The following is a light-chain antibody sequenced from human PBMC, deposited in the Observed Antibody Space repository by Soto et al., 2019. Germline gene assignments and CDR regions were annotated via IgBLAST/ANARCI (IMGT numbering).Light chain of an antibody. V-gene: IGKV1-5*03. CDR3: QHYNSYSEA. J-gene: IGKJ1*01. CDR2: TAS. CDR1: QSISSW. Sequence: DIQMTQAPSTLSASVGDRFTITCPASQSISSWLAWYQQKPGKAPKLLIYTASTLKSGVPSRFSGSGSGTEFTLTISSLQPDDFATYYCQHYNSYSEAFGQGTKVDI.